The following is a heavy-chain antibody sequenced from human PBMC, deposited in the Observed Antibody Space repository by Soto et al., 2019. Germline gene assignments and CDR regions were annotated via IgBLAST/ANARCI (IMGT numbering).Heavy chain of an antibody. V-gene: IGHV1-2*02. CDR1: GYTFIGYY. D-gene: IGHD6-13*01. CDR3: ARSPGSAGWYDF. CDR2: INPNSGGT. J-gene: IGHJ5*01. Sequence: QVQLVQSGAEVKKPRASAKVSCKASGYTFIGYYMHWVRQAPGQGLEWMGWINPNSGGTSSAQKFQGRVTMTRDTSITTAYMELSSLRFDDTAVYYCARSPGSAGWYDFWGQGTLVTVSA.